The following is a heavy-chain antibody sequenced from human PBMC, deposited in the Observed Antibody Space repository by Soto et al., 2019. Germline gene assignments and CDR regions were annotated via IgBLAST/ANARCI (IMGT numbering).Heavy chain of an antibody. D-gene: IGHD6-6*01. V-gene: IGHV3-23*01. CDR3: AKGGRQQLVRGDY. Sequence: SGGLLILSSAASGVPISSHGMSLVRPAPGKGLEWVSAISGSGGSTYYADSVKGRFTISRDNSKNTLYLQMNSLRAEDTAVYYCAKGGRQQLVRGDYWGQGTLVTVSS. J-gene: IGHJ4*02. CDR1: GVPISSHG. CDR2: ISGSGGST.